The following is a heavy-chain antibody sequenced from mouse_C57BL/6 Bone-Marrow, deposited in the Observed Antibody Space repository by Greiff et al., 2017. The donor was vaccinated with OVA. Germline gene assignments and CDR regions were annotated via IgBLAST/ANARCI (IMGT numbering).Heavy chain of an antibody. D-gene: IGHD1-1*01. CDR3: TPLYYYVSSGGFAY. Sequence: EVKVVESGGGLVQPGGSMKLSCAASGFTFSDAWMDWVRQSPEKGLEWVAEIRNKANNHATYYAESVKGRFTISRDDSKSSVYLQMNSLRAEDTGIYYCTPLYYYVSSGGFAYWGQGTLVTVSA. CDR1: GFTFSDAW. CDR2: IRNKANNHAT. J-gene: IGHJ3*01. V-gene: IGHV6-6*01.